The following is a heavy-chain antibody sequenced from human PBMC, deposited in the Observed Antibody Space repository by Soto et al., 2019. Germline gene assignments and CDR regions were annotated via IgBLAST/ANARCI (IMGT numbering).Heavy chain of an antibody. CDR2: ISRSSSYT. CDR3: ARDPSGYCGSTNCYPYYFDY. V-gene: IGHV3-11*05. Sequence: PGGSLRLSCAASGFTFSDYYMSWIRQAPGKGLEWVSYISRSSSYTKYADSVKGRFTISRDNAKNSLYLQVNSLRAEDTAVYYCARDPSGYCGSTNCYPYYFDYWGQGTLVTVSS. CDR1: GFTFSDYY. D-gene: IGHD2-2*01. J-gene: IGHJ4*02.